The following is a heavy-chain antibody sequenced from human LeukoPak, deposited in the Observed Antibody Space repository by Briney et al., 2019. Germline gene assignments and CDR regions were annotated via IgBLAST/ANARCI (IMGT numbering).Heavy chain of an antibody. CDR1: GFTFSDYW. CDR2: IKRDGSDK. CDR3: ARDGGYCDSTTCYDRLDY. V-gene: IGHV3-7*04. J-gene: IGHJ4*02. D-gene: IGHD2-2*01. Sequence: GRSLRLSCAASGFTFSDYWMTWVRQGPGKGLEWVANIKRDGSDKNYADSVNGRFTISRDNAKNSVYLQMNSLRAEDTAVYFCARDGGYCDSTTCYDRLDYWGQGALVTVSS.